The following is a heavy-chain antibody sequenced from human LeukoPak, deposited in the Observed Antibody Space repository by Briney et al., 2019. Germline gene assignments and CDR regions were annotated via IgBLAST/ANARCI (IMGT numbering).Heavy chain of an antibody. CDR1: GFTFSSYA. CDR3: ARGRPTAMVTPFDY. Sequence: GRSLRLSCAASGFTFSSYAMHWVRQAPGKGLEWGAVISYDGSNKYYADSVKGRFTISRDNSKNTLYPQMNSLRAEDTAVYYCARGRPTAMVTPFDYWGQGTLVTVSS. D-gene: IGHD5-18*01. J-gene: IGHJ4*02. CDR2: ISYDGSNK. V-gene: IGHV3-30*04.